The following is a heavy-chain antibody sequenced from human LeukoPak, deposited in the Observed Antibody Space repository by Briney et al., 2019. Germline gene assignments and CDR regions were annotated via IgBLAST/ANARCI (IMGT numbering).Heavy chain of an antibody. V-gene: IGHV3-21*01. J-gene: IGHJ6*03. Sequence: GGSLRLSCAAYGFTFSSYSMNWVRQAPGKGLEWVSSISSSSSYIYYADSVKGRFTISRDNAKNSLYLQMNSLRAEDTAVYYCARDSASSWLYYMDVWGKGTTVTISS. CDR2: ISSSSSYI. D-gene: IGHD6-13*01. CDR3: ARDSASSWLYYMDV. CDR1: GFTFSSYS.